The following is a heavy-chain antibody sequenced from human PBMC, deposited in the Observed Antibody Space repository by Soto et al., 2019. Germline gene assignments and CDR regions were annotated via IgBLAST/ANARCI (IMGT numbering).Heavy chain of an antibody. CDR3: ARGRLVTYYDILTGYPYYFDY. J-gene: IGHJ4*02. V-gene: IGHV1-8*01. CDR2: MNPNSGNT. Sequence: ASVKVSCKASGYTFTSYDINWVRQATGQGLERMGWMNPNSGNTNYAQKLEGRVTMTTDTSTSTAYMELRSLRSDDTAVYYCARGRLVTYYDILTGYPYYFDYWGQGTLVTVSS. CDR1: GYTFTSYD. D-gene: IGHD3-9*01.